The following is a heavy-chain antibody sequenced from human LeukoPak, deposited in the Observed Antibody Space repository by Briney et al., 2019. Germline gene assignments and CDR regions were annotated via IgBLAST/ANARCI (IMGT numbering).Heavy chain of an antibody. CDR2: ISGSGGST. Sequence: GGSLRLSCAASGFTFSSYAMSWVRQAPGKGLEWVSAISGSGGSTCYADSVKGRFTISRDNSKNTLYLQMNSLRAEDTAVYYCAKDFFYYYDSSGYYPFDYWGQGTLVTVSS. J-gene: IGHJ4*02. V-gene: IGHV3-23*01. D-gene: IGHD3-22*01. CDR3: AKDFFYYYDSSGYYPFDY. CDR1: GFTFSSYA.